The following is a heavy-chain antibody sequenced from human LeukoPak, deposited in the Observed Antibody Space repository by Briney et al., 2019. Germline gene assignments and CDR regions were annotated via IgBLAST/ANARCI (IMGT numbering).Heavy chain of an antibody. V-gene: IGHV3-7*03. D-gene: IGHD3-22*01. CDR3: ARGGIYDSSGY. CDR1: GFTFSSYW. Sequence: GGSLRLSCAASGFTFSSYWMSWVRQAPGKGLEWVANIKQDGSEKYYVDSVKGRFTISRDNSKNTLFLQMNSLRAEDTAVYYCARGGIYDSSGYWGQGTLVTVSS. J-gene: IGHJ4*02. CDR2: IKQDGSEK.